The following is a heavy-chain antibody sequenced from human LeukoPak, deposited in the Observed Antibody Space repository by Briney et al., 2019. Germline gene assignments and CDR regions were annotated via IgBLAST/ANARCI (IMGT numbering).Heavy chain of an antibody. Sequence: EASVKVSCKASGGTFSNYAISWVRQAPGEGLEWMGGIIPIFGTVNYAQKFQGRVTITADESTSTAYMELSSLRSEDTAIYYYCSTLETTVGTFQFGHWGQGTLVTVSS. CDR3: CSTLETTVGTFQFGH. CDR2: IIPIFGTV. V-gene: IGHV1-69*13. J-gene: IGHJ1*01. CDR1: GGTFSNYA. D-gene: IGHD4-23*01.